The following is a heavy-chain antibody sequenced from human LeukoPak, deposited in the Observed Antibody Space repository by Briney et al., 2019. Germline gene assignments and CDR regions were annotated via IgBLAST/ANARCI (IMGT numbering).Heavy chain of an antibody. CDR2: ISSSSSTI. V-gene: IGHV3-48*04. CDR1: GFTFSSYS. CDR3: ASSTMRRVY. D-gene: IGHD3-22*01. Sequence: GGSLRLSCAASGFTFSSYSMNWVRQAPGKGLEWVSYISSSSSTIYYADSVKGRLTISRDNAKNSLYLQLNSLRAEDTAVYYCASSTMRRVYWGQGTLVTVSS. J-gene: IGHJ4*02.